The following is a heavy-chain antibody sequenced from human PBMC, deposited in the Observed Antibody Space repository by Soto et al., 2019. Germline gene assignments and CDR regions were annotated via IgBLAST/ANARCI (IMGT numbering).Heavy chain of an antibody. D-gene: IGHD3-10*01. CDR3: AKDRGAITMVRGVTLDY. J-gene: IGHJ4*02. CDR1: GFTFSSYA. V-gene: IGHV3-23*01. Sequence: EVQLLESGGGLVQPGGSLRLSCAASGFTFSSYAMSWVRQAPGKGLEWVSAISGSGGSTYYADSVKGRFTISRDNSKNTLYLQMNSLRAEDTAVYYCAKDRGAITMVRGVTLDYWGQGTLVTVSS. CDR2: ISGSGGST.